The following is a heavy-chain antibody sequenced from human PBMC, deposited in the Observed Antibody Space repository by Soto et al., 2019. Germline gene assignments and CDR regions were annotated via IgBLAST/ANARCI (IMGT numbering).Heavy chain of an antibody. Sequence: SETLSLTCTVSGGSISSSSYYWGWIRQPPGKGLEWIGSIYYSGSTYYNPSLKSRVTISVDTSKNQSSLKLSSVTAADTAVYYCARPLHYDFWSGYYTHWGQGTLVTVSS. CDR2: IYYSGST. CDR3: ARPLHYDFWSGYYTH. D-gene: IGHD3-3*01. J-gene: IGHJ4*02. V-gene: IGHV4-39*01. CDR1: GGSISSSSYY.